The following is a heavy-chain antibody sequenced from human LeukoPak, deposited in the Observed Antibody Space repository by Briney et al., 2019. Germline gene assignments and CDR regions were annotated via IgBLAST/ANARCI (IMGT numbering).Heavy chain of an antibody. CDR2: INPNSGGT. Sequence: ASVKVSCKASGYTFTGYYIHWVRQAPGQGLEWMGWINPNSGGTNYAQEFQGRVTMTRDTSISTAYMELSRLRSDDTAVCYCARDKVNSEYYYDSSAYYLHDYWGQGTLVTVSS. D-gene: IGHD3-22*01. CDR1: GYTFTGYY. J-gene: IGHJ4*02. V-gene: IGHV1-2*02. CDR3: ARDKVNSEYYYDSSAYYLHDY.